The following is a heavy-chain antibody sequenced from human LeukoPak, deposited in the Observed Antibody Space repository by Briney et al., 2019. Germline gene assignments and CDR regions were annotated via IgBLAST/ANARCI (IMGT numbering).Heavy chain of an antibody. J-gene: IGHJ4*02. Sequence: ASVKVSCKASGYTFTGYYMYWVRQTPGQGREWMGLINPSGGSTSYAQKFQGRVTMTRDTSPSTVYMELSSLRSEDTAVYYCARGDYYDRSGAKNFDYWGEGTLVTVSS. CDR3: ARGDYYDRSGAKNFDY. CDR1: GYTFTGYY. D-gene: IGHD3-22*01. CDR2: INPSGGST. V-gene: IGHV1-46*01.